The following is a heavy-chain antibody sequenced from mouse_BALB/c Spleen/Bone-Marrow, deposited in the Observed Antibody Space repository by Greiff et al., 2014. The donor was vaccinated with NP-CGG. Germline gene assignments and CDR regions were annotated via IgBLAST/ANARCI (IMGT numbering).Heavy chain of an antibody. V-gene: IGHV14-3*02. CDR3: ATYYYGSSWGFAY. D-gene: IGHD1-1*01. CDR1: GFNIKDTY. Sequence: EVKVVESGAELVKPGASVKLSCTASGFNIKDTYMHWVKQRPEQGLEWIGRIDPANGNTKYDQKFQSKATITADTSSNTAYLQLSSLTSEDTAVYYCATYYYGSSWGFAYWGQGTLVTVSA. CDR2: IDPANGNT. J-gene: IGHJ3*01.